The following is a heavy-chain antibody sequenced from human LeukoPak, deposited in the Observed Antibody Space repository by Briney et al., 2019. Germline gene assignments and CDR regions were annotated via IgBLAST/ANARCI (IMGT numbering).Heavy chain of an antibody. J-gene: IGHJ4*02. CDR3: ASGYCGGDCYDFDY. CDR2: IYTSGSA. Sequence: SETLSLTCTVSGGSISSGSYYWSWIRQPAGKGLEWIGRIYTSGSANYNPSLKSRVTISVDTSKNQFSLKLSSVTAADTAVYYCASGYCGGDCYDFDYWGQGTLVTVSS. V-gene: IGHV4-61*02. CDR1: GGSISSGSYY. D-gene: IGHD2-21*02.